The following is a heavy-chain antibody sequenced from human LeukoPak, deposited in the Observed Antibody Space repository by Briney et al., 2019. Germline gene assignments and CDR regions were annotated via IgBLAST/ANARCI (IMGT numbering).Heavy chain of an antibody. Sequence: SETLSLTCTVSGGSISSGSYYWSWIRQPAGKGLEWIGRIYTSGSTNYNPSLKSRVTISVDTSKNQFSLKLSSVTAADTAVYYCARVVHGDYVIWFDPWGQETLVTVSS. CDR1: GGSISSGSYY. J-gene: IGHJ5*02. CDR3: ARVVHGDYVIWFDP. D-gene: IGHD4-17*01. V-gene: IGHV4-61*02. CDR2: IYTSGST.